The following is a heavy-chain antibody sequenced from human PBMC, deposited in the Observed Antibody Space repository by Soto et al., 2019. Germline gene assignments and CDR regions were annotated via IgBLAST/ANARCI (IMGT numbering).Heavy chain of an antibody. J-gene: IGHJ3*02. D-gene: IGHD6-19*01. Sequence: QVQLVESGGGVVQPGRSLRLSCAASGFSLSTYGMYWVRQAPGKGLEWVAVMWHDGSNKDYADSVKGRFTISRDNSKNTLYLQMNSLRAEDTAVYYCAREQQWVVYGVSDIWGQGTMVTVSS. V-gene: IGHV3-33*01. CDR3: AREQQWVVYGVSDI. CDR1: GFSLSTYG. CDR2: MWHDGSNK.